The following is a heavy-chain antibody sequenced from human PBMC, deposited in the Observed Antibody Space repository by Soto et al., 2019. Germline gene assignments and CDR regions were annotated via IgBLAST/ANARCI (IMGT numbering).Heavy chain of an antibody. J-gene: IGHJ3*02. CDR1: GFTFSSYG. CDR3: ARDYFGPTKRKSIAAEDAFDI. CDR2: IWYDGSNK. Sequence: QVQLVESGGGVVQPGRSLRLSCAASGFTFSSYGMHWVRQAPGKGLEWVAVIWYDGSNKYYADSVKGRFTISRDNSKNTLYLQMSSLRAEDTAVYYCARDYFGPTKRKSIAAEDAFDIWGQGTMVTVSS. D-gene: IGHD6-25*01. V-gene: IGHV3-33*01.